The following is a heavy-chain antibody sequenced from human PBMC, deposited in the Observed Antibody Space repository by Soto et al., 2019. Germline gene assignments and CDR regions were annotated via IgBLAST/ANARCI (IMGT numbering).Heavy chain of an antibody. Sequence: SVKVSCKASGGTFSSYAISWVRQAPGQGLEWMGGIIPIFGIANYAQKFQGRVTITADKSTSTAYMELSSLRAEDTAVYYCATGTDFGWLDNPNHALDIWGQGTMVTVSS. J-gene: IGHJ3*02. CDR3: ATGTDFGWLDNPNHALDI. CDR2: IIPIFGIA. V-gene: IGHV1-69*10. D-gene: IGHD3-9*01. CDR1: GGTFSSYA.